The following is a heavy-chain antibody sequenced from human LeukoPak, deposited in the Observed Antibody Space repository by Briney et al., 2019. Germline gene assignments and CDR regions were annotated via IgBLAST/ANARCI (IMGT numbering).Heavy chain of an antibody. V-gene: IGHV1-24*01. Sequence: ASVKVSCKVSGYTLTELSLHWVRQAPGKGLEWMGRFDPEDGETIYARKFQGRVTMTEDTSTDTAYMELSSLRSEDTAVYFCAVSLPTGGYYGMDVWGQGTTVTVSS. CDR3: AVSLPTGGYYGMDV. J-gene: IGHJ6*02. CDR1: GYTLTELS. D-gene: IGHD2-15*01. CDR2: FDPEDGET.